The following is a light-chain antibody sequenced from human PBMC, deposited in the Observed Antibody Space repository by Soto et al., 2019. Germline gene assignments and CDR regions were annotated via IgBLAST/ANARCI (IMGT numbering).Light chain of an antibody. CDR2: GAS. Sequence: EIVLTHSPGTLSLSPGKGATLSCSASQSISSSYLAWYQQRPGQAPRLLIYGASSRATGIPDRFSGSGSGTEFTLTISRLEPEDFAVYYCQQYGSSSWTFGQGTKVDIK. CDR1: QSISSSY. J-gene: IGKJ1*01. CDR3: QQYGSSSWT. V-gene: IGKV3-20*01.